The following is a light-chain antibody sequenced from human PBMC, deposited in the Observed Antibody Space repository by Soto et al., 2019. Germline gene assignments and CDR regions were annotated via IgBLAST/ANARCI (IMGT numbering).Light chain of an antibody. CDR1: QSVSSNF. Sequence: EIVLTQSPGTLSLSPGERATLSCRTSQSVSSNFLGWYQQKPGQAPRLLISGTSNRATGIPDRFSGSGSGTDTTLTISRLEPEDFAVYYCQQYGTSPWTFGQGTKVDIK. CDR3: QQYGTSPWT. J-gene: IGKJ1*01. V-gene: IGKV3-20*01. CDR2: GTS.